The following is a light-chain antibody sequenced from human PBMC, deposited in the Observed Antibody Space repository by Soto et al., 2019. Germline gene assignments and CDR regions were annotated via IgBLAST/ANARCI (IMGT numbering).Light chain of an antibody. Sequence: DIPMTQSPSTLSASFGDRVTITCRASQYVGSSLAWYQQKPGNAPKLLIYKASTLESGVPSRFSGSASGTEFTLTISSLQPDDFAAYYCQQYSSYSTWTFGQGTKVDIK. CDR1: QYVGSS. J-gene: IGKJ1*01. CDR3: QQYSSYSTWT. V-gene: IGKV1-5*03. CDR2: KAS.